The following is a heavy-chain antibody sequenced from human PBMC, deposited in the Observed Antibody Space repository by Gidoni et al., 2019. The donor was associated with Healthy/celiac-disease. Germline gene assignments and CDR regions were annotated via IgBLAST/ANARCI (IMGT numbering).Heavy chain of an antibody. J-gene: IGHJ5*02. CDR2: ISYDGSNK. D-gene: IGHD2-15*01. CDR1: GFTFSSYG. Sequence: QVQLVESGGGVVQPGRSLRLSCAASGFTFSSYGMHWVRQAPGKGLEWVAVISYDGSNKYYADSVTGRYTISRDNSKNTLYLQMNSLRAEDTAVYYCAKGPRPGYCSGGSCYSGGGWFDPWGQGTLVTVSS. CDR3: AKGPRPGYCSGGSCYSGGGWFDP. V-gene: IGHV3-30*18.